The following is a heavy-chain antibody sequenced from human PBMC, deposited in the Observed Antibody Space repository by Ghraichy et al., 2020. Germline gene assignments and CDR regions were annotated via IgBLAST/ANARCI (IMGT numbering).Heavy chain of an antibody. J-gene: IGHJ3*02. CDR3: ACLAVAGTDDAFDI. D-gene: IGHD6-19*01. CDR2: ISSSSSYI. V-gene: IGHV3-21*01. Sequence: LSLTCAASGFTFSSYSMNWVRQAPGKGLEWVSSISSSSSYIYYADSVKGRFTISRDNAKNSLYLQMNSLRAEDTAVYYCACLAVAGTDDAFDIWGQGTMVTVSS. CDR1: GFTFSSYS.